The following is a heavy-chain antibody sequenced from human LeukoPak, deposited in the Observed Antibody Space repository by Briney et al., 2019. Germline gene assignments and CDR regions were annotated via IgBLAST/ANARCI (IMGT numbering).Heavy chain of an antibody. CDR1: GGSISSYY. CDR3: ARDPMVRGDHYGMDV. V-gene: IGHV4-59*01. Sequence: KPSETLSLTCTVSGGSISSYYWSSVRRPPGKGLEWVGYIYYSGSTNYNPSLKSRVTISVDTSKNQFSLKLSSVTAADTAVYGCARDPMVRGDHYGMDVWGQGTTVTVSS. CDR2: IYYSGST. D-gene: IGHD3-10*01. J-gene: IGHJ6*02.